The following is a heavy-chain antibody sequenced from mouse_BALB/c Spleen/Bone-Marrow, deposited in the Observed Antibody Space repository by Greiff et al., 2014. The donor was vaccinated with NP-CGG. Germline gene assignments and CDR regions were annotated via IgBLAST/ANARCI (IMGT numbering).Heavy chain of an antibody. CDR3: ATARATSYYGMDY. V-gene: IGHV1-9*01. Sequence: QGQLKESGAELMKTGASVKISCKATDYTISSYWVGWGKQRAGDGLEGIGEILPGSGSNKYNEKFKGKATFTADTSSNTAYMQLSSLTSEDSAVYYCATARATSYYGMDYWGQGTSVTVSS. CDR1: DYTISSYW. J-gene: IGHJ4*01. D-gene: IGHD3-1*01. CDR2: ILPGSGSN.